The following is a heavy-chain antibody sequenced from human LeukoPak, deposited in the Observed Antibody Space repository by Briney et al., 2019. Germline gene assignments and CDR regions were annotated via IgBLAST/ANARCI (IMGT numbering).Heavy chain of an antibody. CDR1: GYSFITYW. CDR3: ARDSSGWKFDY. Sequence: GESPKISCKGSGYSFITYWIGWVRQMPGKGLEWMGIIYPGDSDTRYSPSFQGQVTISVDKSISTAYLQWSSLKASDTAMYYCARDSSGWKFDYWGQGTLVTVSS. J-gene: IGHJ4*02. CDR2: IYPGDSDT. D-gene: IGHD6-19*01. V-gene: IGHV5-51*01.